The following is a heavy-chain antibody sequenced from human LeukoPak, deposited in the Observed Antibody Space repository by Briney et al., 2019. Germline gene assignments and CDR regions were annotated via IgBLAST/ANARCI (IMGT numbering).Heavy chain of an antibody. Sequence: SETLSLTCAVYGGSFSGYYWSWIRQPPGKGLEWIGEINHSGSTNYNPSLKSRVTISVDTSKNQFSLKLSSVTAADTAVYYCARGPGVYIVVVPAATHYYYGMDVWGQGTTVTVSS. CDR1: GGSFSGYY. D-gene: IGHD2-2*01. CDR3: ARGPGVYIVVVPAATHYYYGMDV. V-gene: IGHV4-34*01. CDR2: INHSGST. J-gene: IGHJ6*02.